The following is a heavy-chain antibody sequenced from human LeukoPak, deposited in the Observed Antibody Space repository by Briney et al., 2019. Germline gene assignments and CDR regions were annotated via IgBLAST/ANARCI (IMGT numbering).Heavy chain of an antibody. J-gene: IGHJ4*02. CDR2: ISGSGGST. Sequence: GGSLRLSCAASGFTFSSYAMSWVRQAPGKGLEWVSAISGSGGSTYYADSVKGRFTISRDNSKNTLYLQMNSLRAEDTAVYYCAKRGPYYYDGSGYYIDYWGQGTLVTVSS. CDR1: GFTFSSYA. CDR3: AKRGPYYYDGSGYYIDY. V-gene: IGHV3-23*01. D-gene: IGHD3-22*01.